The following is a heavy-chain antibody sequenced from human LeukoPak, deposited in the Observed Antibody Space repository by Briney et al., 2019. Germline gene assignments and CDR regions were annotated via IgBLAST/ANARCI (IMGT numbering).Heavy chain of an antibody. CDR1: RNIFTSDW. Sequence: GESLKISCKGSRNIFTSDWIGWVRQMPGKGLEWMGIIYPGDSDTRYSPSFQGQVTISADKSISTAYLQWSSLKAPDTAMYYCARGRYCSSISCYGFDYWGQGTLVTVSS. D-gene: IGHD2-2*01. CDR2: IYPGDSDT. CDR3: ARGRYCSSISCYGFDY. J-gene: IGHJ4*02. V-gene: IGHV5-51*01.